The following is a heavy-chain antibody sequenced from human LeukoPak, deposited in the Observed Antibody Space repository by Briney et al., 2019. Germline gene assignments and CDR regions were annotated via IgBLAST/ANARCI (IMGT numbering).Heavy chain of an antibody. D-gene: IGHD4-17*01. J-gene: IGHJ3*01. CDR1: GLTFSSYG. Sequence: GGFLRLSCAASGLTFSSYGMHWVRQAPGKGLEWVAIISYNGSKRYYADSVKGRFTISRDNSQNTLFLQMSSLRAEDTAVYYCANTVTIFGADAFDLWGQGTMVTVSS. CDR3: ANTVTIFGADAFDL. CDR2: ISYNGSKR. V-gene: IGHV3-30*18.